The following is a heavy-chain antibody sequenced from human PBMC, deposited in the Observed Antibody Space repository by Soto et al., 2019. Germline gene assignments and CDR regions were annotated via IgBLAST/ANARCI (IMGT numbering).Heavy chain of an antibody. Sequence: EVQLVKSGGGLVKPGGSLRLSCEASGFTFSSYSMNWVRQAPGKGLEWVSSISYRSDYIYADSVKGRFTISRDNAKNSLYLQMNSLRAEDTAVYFCAREALFVGYYYYMDVWGKGTTVTVSS. CDR3: AREALFVGYYYYMDV. D-gene: IGHD2-2*03. J-gene: IGHJ6*03. CDR2: ISYRSDYI. V-gene: IGHV3-21*06. CDR1: GFTFSSYS.